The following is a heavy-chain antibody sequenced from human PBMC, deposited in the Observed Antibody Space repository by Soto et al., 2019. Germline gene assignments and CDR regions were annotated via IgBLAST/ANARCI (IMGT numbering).Heavy chain of an antibody. Sequence: QVQLVQSGAEAKKPGASVKVSCKAPGYPFTSNEINWVRQATGKGLRRMGWMNHNSGDTGYAKEFQGRGTMTRNTSISTAYMDLSSLRSDDTAVYYCTRGVLLWFGDLLRWGQGTLVTVAS. CDR3: TRGVLLWFGDLLR. V-gene: IGHV1-8*01. CDR2: MNHNSGDT. J-gene: IGHJ4*02. CDR1: GYPFTSNE. D-gene: IGHD3-10*01.